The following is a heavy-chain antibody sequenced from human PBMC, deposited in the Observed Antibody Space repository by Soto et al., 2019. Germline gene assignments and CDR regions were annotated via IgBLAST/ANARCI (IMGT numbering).Heavy chain of an antibody. CDR2: IYYSGST. Sequence: QVQLQESGPGLVKPSQTLSLTCTVSGGSISSGDYYWSWIRQPPGKGLEWIGYIYYSGSTYYNPSLKSRVTISVDTSKNQFSLKLSSVTAADTAVYYCARDHHDFWSGYYSYYFDYWGQGTLVTVSS. J-gene: IGHJ4*02. D-gene: IGHD3-3*01. V-gene: IGHV4-30-4*01. CDR1: GGSISSGDYY. CDR3: ARDHHDFWSGYYSYYFDY.